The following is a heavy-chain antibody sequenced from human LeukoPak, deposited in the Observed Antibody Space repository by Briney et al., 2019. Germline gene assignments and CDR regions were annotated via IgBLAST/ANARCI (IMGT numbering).Heavy chain of an antibody. D-gene: IGHD2-15*01. CDR1: GGSISSYY. J-gene: IGHJ5*02. Sequence: SETLSLTCTVSGGSISSYYWSWTRQPAGKGLEWIGRIYTSGSTNYNPSLKSRVTMSVDTSKNQFSLKLSSVTAADTAVYYCARDGAPIYCSGGSCYSDKNNWFDPWGQGTLVTVSS. V-gene: IGHV4-4*07. CDR2: IYTSGST. CDR3: ARDGAPIYCSGGSCYSDKNNWFDP.